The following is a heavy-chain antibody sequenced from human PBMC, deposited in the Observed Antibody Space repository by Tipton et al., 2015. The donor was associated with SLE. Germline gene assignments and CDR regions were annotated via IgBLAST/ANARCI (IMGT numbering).Heavy chain of an antibody. Sequence: SLRLSCAASGFTFSSYAMSWVRQAPGKGLEWVSVIYSGGSTYYADSVKGRFTISRDNSKNTLYLQMNSLRAEDTAVYYCAKIGRPDFWGQGTLVTVSS. CDR3: AKIGRPDF. J-gene: IGHJ4*02. CDR1: GFTFSSYA. V-gene: IGHV3-23*03. CDR2: IYSGGST.